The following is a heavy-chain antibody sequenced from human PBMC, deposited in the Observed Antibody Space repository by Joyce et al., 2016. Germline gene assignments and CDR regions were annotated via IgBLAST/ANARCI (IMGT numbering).Heavy chain of an antibody. CDR2: IIPILGTA. Sequence: QVQLVQSGAEVKMPGSSVKVSCKASGGILSSNAISWVRQAPGQGLEWMGGIIPILGTANYAKKFQGRVTIIADESSSTAFMELSSLRYEDTAVYYCAMGPVAASGTHYFDYWGQGALVTVSS. CDR1: GGILSSNA. V-gene: IGHV1-69*01. D-gene: IGHD6-13*01. CDR3: AMGPVAASGTHYFDY. J-gene: IGHJ4*02.